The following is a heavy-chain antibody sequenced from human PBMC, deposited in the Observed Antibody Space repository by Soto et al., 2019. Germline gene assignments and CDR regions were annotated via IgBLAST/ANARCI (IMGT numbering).Heavy chain of an antibody. Sequence: SETLPLTCAVSGGSISSGGYSWSWIRQPPGKGLECIGYIYHSGSTYYSPSLKSRVTISVDRSKNQFSLKLSSVTAADTAVYYCARGPLLGYWGQGTLVTVS. V-gene: IGHV4-30-2*01. CDR1: GGSISSGGYS. CDR3: ARGPLLGY. J-gene: IGHJ4*02. CDR2: IYHSGST.